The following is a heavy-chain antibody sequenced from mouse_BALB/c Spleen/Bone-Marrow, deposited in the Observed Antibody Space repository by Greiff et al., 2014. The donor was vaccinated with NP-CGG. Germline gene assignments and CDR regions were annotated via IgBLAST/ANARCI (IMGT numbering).Heavy chain of an antibody. CDR1: GYTFTEYT. V-gene: IGHV1-18*01. D-gene: IGHD2-2*01. Sequence: VQLKHSGPELVKPGASVKISCKTSGYTFTEYTMHWVKQSHGKSLEWIGGINPNNGGTSYNQKFKGKATLTVDKSSSTAYMELRSLTSEDSAVYYCARSYGYERSWFAYWGQGTLVTVSA. CDR2: INPNNGGT. CDR3: ARSYGYERSWFAY. J-gene: IGHJ3*01.